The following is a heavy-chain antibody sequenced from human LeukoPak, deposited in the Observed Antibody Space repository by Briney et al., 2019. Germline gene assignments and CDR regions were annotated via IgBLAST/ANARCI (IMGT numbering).Heavy chain of an antibody. CDR3: ARAPAIGLVNWFDP. J-gene: IGHJ5*02. Sequence: SETLSLTCTVSGGSISSGSYYWSWIRQPAGKGLEWIGRIYTSGSTNYNPSLKSRVTISVDKSKNQFSLKLSSVTAADTAVYYCARAPAIGLVNWFDPWGQGTLVTVSS. V-gene: IGHV4-61*02. CDR1: GGSISSGSYY. D-gene: IGHD3/OR15-3a*01. CDR2: IYTSGST.